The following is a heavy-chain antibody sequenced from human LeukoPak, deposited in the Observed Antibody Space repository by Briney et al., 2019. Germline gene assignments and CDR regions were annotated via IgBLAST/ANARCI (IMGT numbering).Heavy chain of an antibody. V-gene: IGHV1-24*01. CDR1: GYTFTGYY. D-gene: IGHD1-26*01. Sequence: ASVKVSCKASGYTFTGYYMHWVRQAPGQGLEWMGGFDPEDGETIYAQKFQGRVTMTEDTSTDTAYMELSSLRSEDTAVYYCATDSELLGAFDIWGQGTMVTVSS. CDR3: ATDSELLGAFDI. J-gene: IGHJ3*02. CDR2: FDPEDGET.